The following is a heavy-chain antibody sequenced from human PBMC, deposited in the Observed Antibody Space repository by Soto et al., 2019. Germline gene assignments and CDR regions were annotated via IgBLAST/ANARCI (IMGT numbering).Heavy chain of an antibody. CDR3: ATASHGFGMSGFDP. V-gene: IGHV1-24*01. CDR2: FDPEDGET. D-gene: IGHD3-10*01. J-gene: IGHJ5*02. Sequence: ASVKVSCKVSGYTLTELSMHWVRQAPGKGLEWMGGFDPEDGETIYAQKFQGRVTMTEDTSTDTAYMELSSLRSEDTAVYYCATASHGFGMSGFDPWGQGTLVTVSS. CDR1: GYTLTELS.